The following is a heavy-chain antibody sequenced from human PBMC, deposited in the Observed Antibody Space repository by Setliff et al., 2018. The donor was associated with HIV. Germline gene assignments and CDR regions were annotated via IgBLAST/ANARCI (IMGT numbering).Heavy chain of an antibody. D-gene: IGHD3-10*01. V-gene: IGHV4-39*02. CDR3: ARDRRGYYYGSGSCYMDV. J-gene: IGHJ6*03. CDR2: IYYSGST. CDR1: GGSISSSSYY. Sequence: SETLSLTCTVSGGSISSSSYYWGWIRQPPGKGLEWIGNIYYSGSTYYNPSLKSRVTISVDTSKNQISLKLSSVTAADTAVYYCARDRRGYYYGSGSCYMDVWGTGTTVTVSS.